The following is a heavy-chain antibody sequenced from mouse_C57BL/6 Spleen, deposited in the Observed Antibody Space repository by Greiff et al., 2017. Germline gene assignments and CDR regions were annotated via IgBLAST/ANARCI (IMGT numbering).Heavy chain of an antibody. D-gene: IGHD1-1*01. CDR2: IHPNSGST. CDR1: GYTFTSSW. J-gene: IGHJ3*01. CDR3: ARGDYGSSWFAY. V-gene: IGHV1-64*01. Sequence: QVQLQQPGPELVKPGASVKLSCKASGYTFTSSWMHWVKQRPGQGLEWIGMIHPNSGSTNYNEKFKSKATLTVDKSSSTAYMQLSSLTSEDSAVYDCARGDYGSSWFAYWGQGTLVTVSA.